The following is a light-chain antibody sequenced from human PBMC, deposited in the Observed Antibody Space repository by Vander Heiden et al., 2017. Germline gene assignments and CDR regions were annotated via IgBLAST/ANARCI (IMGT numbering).Light chain of an antibody. CDR2: KDS. Sequence: SYELTQPPSVSVSPGQTARITCSGDALPKQYAYWYQQKPGQAPVLVIYKDSERPSGIPERFSGSSSGNTVTLTISGVQAEDEADYYCHSEDSGGTDLFGGGTKLTVL. CDR1: ALPKQY. J-gene: IGLJ3*02. CDR3: HSEDSGGTDL. V-gene: IGLV3-25*03.